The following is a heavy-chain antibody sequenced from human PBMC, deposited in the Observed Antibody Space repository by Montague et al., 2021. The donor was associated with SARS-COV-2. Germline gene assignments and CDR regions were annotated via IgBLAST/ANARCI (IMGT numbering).Heavy chain of an antibody. Sequence: SETLSLTCTVSGGSISGYYWSWFRQSAGEGLEWIGRIYNSGSTSXXPSLKSRVTMSVDTSKNQFSLKLSSVTAADTAVYYCVRDQGRSNWNYPDYWGQGTLVTVSS. D-gene: IGHD1-20*01. V-gene: IGHV4-4*07. J-gene: IGHJ4*02. CDR2: IYNSGST. CDR3: VRDQGRSNWNYPDY. CDR1: GGSISGYY.